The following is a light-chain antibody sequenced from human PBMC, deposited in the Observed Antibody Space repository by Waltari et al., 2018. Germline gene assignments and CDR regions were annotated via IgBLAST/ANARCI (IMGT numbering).Light chain of an antibody. Sequence: QSVLTQPPSVSESPGQRVSIPCSGSTPNIGNNAVNCSHPVPGRAPKLVIYYEDLLFSGVSDRFSGSKSGTSASLAISGLQSEDEGDYYCSAWDDSLNGVVFGGGTKLTVL. CDR3: SAWDDSLNGVV. CDR1: TPNIGNNA. J-gene: IGLJ2*01. CDR2: YED. V-gene: IGLV1-36*01.